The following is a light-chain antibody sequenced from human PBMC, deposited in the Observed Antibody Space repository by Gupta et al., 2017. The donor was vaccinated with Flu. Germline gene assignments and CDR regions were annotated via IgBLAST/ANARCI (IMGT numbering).Light chain of an antibody. Sequence: PPSRSASVGDRVTITCRASQGSRDDLGWYQQKPGKAPKILIYGASTLQSGVPSRFSGSGSGTDFTLTISSLQPEDFATYYCRQDESYPRTFGQGTKLEIK. CDR1: QGSRDD. J-gene: IGKJ2*02. V-gene: IGKV1-6*01. CDR3: RQDESYPRT. CDR2: GAS.